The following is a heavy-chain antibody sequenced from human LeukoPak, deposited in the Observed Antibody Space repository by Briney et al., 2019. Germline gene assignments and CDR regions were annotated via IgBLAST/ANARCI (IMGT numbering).Heavy chain of an antibody. J-gene: IGHJ4*02. Sequence: SETLSLTCTVSGGSISNYYWSWIRQPAGKGLEWIGRTSASGNTNYNPSLKSRVTMSVDTSMNLFALKLSSVTAADTAVYYCARQGVATAIDYWGQGTLVPVSS. CDR1: GGSISNYY. D-gene: IGHD2-21*02. CDR2: TSASGNT. CDR3: ARQGVATAIDY. V-gene: IGHV4-4*07.